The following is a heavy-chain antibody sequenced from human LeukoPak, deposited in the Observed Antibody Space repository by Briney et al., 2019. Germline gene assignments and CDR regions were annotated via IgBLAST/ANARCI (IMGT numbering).Heavy chain of an antibody. V-gene: IGHV3-23*01. CDR2: ISGSGT. D-gene: IGHD4-17*01. CDR3: ARDPNGDYIGAFDM. Sequence: PGGSLRLSCATSGFTFRSYAMIWVRQAPERGLQWVSGISGSGTYYADFAKGRFTISRDNSKNTLYLQMNSLRAEDTATYYCARDPNGDYIGAFDMWGLGTMVTVS. J-gene: IGHJ3*02. CDR1: GFTFRSYA.